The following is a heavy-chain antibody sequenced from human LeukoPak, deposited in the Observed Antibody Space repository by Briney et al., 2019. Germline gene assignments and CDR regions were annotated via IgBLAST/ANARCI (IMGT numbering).Heavy chain of an antibody. Sequence: PGGSLRLSCAASGFTFSSYAMHWVRQAPGKGLEYVSAISSNGGSTYYANSVKGRFTISRDNSKNTLYLQMGSLRAEDMAVYYCARGGSSWSPYNWFDPWGQGTLVTVSS. V-gene: IGHV3-64*01. CDR1: GFTFSSYA. CDR2: ISSNGGST. CDR3: ARGGSSWSPYNWFDP. D-gene: IGHD6-13*01. J-gene: IGHJ5*02.